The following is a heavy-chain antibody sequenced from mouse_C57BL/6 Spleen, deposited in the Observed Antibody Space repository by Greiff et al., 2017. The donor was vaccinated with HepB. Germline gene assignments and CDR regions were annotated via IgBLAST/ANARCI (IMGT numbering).Heavy chain of an antibody. Sequence: QVQLQQSGAELVRPGASVTLSCKASGYTFTDYEMHWVKQTPVHGLEWIGAIDPETGGTAYNQKFKGKAILTADKSSSTAYMELRSLTSEDSAVYYCTKALTTVVAPCAMDYWGQGTSVTVSS. V-gene: IGHV1-15*01. CDR3: TKALTTVVAPCAMDY. CDR2: IDPETGGT. CDR1: GYTFTDYE. D-gene: IGHD1-1*01. J-gene: IGHJ4*01.